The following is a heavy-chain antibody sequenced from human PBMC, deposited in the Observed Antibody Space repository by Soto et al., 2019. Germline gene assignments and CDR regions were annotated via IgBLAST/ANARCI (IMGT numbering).Heavy chain of an antibody. CDR3: ARDGGSYSYGHNFDY. V-gene: IGHV4-59*01. D-gene: IGHD5-18*01. CDR1: GGSISSYY. J-gene: IGHJ4*02. CDR2: IYYSGST. Sequence: PSETLSLTYTVSGGSISSYYWSWIRQPPGKGLEWIGYIYYSGSTNYNPSLKSRVTISVDTSKNQFSLKLSSVTAADTAVYYCARDGGSYSYGHNFDYWGQGTLVTVSS.